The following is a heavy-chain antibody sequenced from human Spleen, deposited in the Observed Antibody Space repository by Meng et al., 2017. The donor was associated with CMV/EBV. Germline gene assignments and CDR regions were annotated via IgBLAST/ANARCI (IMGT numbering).Heavy chain of an antibody. Sequence: GASIGSDKWGSWDRQAPGKGLEWIGEIHHGGSTNHNPSLRSRVTISVDRSKNQFSLNLSSVTAADTAIYYCATFPTFYSNSGDSFDPWGQGTLVTVSS. V-gene: IGHV4-4*02. D-gene: IGHD2/OR15-2a*01. CDR2: IHHGGST. CDR1: GASIGSDKW. J-gene: IGHJ5*02. CDR3: ATFPTFYSNSGDSFDP.